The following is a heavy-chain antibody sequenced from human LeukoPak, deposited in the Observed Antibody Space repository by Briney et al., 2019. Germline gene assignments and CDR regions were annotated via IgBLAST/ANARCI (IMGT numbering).Heavy chain of an antibody. D-gene: IGHD6-19*01. Sequence: EXXSLTCAVYGGSFSGYYWSWLRQPPGKGLEWIGEINHSGSTNYNPSLKSRVTISVDTSKNQFSLKLSSVTAADTAVYYCARGLAGYSSGWRRPYFDYWGQGTLVTVSS. CDR2: INHSGST. CDR3: ARGLAGYSSGWRRPYFDY. CDR1: GGSFSGYY. V-gene: IGHV4-34*01. J-gene: IGHJ4*02.